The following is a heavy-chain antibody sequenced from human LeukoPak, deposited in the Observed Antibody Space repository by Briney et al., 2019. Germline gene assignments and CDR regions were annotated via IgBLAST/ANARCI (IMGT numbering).Heavy chain of an antibody. Sequence: GGSLRLSCAASGFTFSSCWMSWVSQAPGKGLEWVANIKQDGSEKHYVDSVEGRFTISRDNAKNSLYLQMNSLRVEDTAVYYCASYGGRHFDYWGQGTLVTVSS. CDR1: GFTFSSCW. V-gene: IGHV3-7*01. CDR3: ASYGGRHFDY. J-gene: IGHJ4*02. CDR2: IKQDGSEK. D-gene: IGHD4-23*01.